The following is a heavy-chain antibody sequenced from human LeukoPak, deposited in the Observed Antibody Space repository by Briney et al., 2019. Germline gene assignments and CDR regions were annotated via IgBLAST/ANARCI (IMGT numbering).Heavy chain of an antibody. D-gene: IGHD3-10*01. J-gene: IGHJ3*01. CDR3: ARISGSRNYYFGAFDV. CDR2: ISGSGGST. CDR1: GFTFSSYA. Sequence: PGGSLRLSCAASGFTFSSYAMSWVRQAPGKGLEWVSAISGSGGSTYYADSVKGRFTISRDNAKNTLYLQMNSLRAEGTAMYYCARISGSRNYYFGAFDVWGQGTMVTVSS. V-gene: IGHV3-23*01.